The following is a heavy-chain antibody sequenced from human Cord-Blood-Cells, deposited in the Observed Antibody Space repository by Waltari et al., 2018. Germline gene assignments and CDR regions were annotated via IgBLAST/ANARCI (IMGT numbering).Heavy chain of an antibody. CDR3: ASQSLGSRSPNLYSSSWYSNYYGMDV. CDR1: GYTFTGYY. CDR2: INPNSGGT. Sequence: QVQLVQSGAEVKKPGASVKVSCKASGYTFTGYYMHWVRQAPGQGLEWMGWINPNSGGTNYAQKFQGWVTMTRDTSISTAYMELSRLRSDDTAVYYCASQSLGSRSPNLYSSSWYSNYYGMDVWGQGTTVTVSS. D-gene: IGHD6-13*01. J-gene: IGHJ6*02. V-gene: IGHV1-2*04.